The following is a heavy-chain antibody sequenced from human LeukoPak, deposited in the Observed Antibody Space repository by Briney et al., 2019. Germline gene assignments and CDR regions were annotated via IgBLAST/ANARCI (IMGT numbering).Heavy chain of an antibody. CDR3: ARAASTSIAAAGWFDP. D-gene: IGHD6-13*01. Sequence: GASVKVSCKASGGTFSSYAISWVRQAPGQGLEWIGGIIPIFGTANYAQKFQGRVTITTDESTSTAYMELSSLRSEDTAVYYCARAASTSIAAAGWFDPWGQGTLVTVSS. V-gene: IGHV1-69*05. CDR1: GGTFSSYA. CDR2: IIPIFGTA. J-gene: IGHJ5*02.